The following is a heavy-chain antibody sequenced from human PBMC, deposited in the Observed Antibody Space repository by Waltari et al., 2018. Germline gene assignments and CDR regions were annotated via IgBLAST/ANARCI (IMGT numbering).Heavy chain of an antibody. Sequence: QVQLVQSGADVKKPEASVKISCKTSGFTFTTYYIHWVRQAPGQGLEWMGTINPGGASTSYAEKFQGRVTMTSDTSTSTVYMELSSLRSEDTAVYYCARDWELGYWGQGSLVIVS. V-gene: IGHV1-46*03. CDR3: ARDWELGY. J-gene: IGHJ4*02. CDR2: INPGGAST. CDR1: GFTFTTYY. D-gene: IGHD1-26*01.